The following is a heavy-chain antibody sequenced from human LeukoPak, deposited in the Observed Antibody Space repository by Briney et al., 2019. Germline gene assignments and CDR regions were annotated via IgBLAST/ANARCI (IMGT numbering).Heavy chain of an antibody. CDR2: IYPGDSDT. D-gene: IGHD3-3*01. CDR1: GYIFTNYW. Sequence: GESLKISCKGSGYIFTNYWIAWVRQMPGKGLEWMGIIYPGDSDTRYSPSFQGQVTISADKSISTAYLQWSSLKASDTAMYYCARLPPIFGVVNYYYYYMDVWGKGTTVTVSS. CDR3: ARLPPIFGVVNYYYYYMDV. J-gene: IGHJ6*03. V-gene: IGHV5-51*01.